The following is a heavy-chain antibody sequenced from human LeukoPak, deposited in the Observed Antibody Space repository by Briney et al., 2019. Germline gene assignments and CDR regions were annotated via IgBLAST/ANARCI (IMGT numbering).Heavy chain of an antibody. CDR2: IKEDGSVR. V-gene: IGHV3-7*03. Sequence: GGSLRLSCAASGFTFSSYGMHWVRQTPGKGLEWVASIKEDGSVRQYVDSVKGRFSISRDNTKGSLFLQLNSLRAEDTAVYYCARDLGYCTNGVSHTRFDYWGQGTLVAVSS. CDR3: ARDLGYCTNGVSHTRFDY. CDR1: GFTFSSYG. J-gene: IGHJ4*02. D-gene: IGHD2-8*01.